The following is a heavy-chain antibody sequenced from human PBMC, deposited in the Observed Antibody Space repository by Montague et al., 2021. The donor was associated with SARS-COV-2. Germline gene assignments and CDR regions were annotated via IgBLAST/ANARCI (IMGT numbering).Heavy chain of an antibody. CDR1: GFSFSDYA. D-gene: IGHD3/OR15-3a*01. V-gene: IGHV3-23*03. Sequence: SLRLSCAATGFSFSDYAMNWVRQAPGTGLEWVSVFYGGGGGAHYVDSVEGRFTISRDDSKSTLYLQMNSLRGEDTAVYYCAKDRKDYRSGLTLWGFDYWGQGTLVTGSS. CDR2: FYGGGGGA. CDR3: AKDRKDYRSGLTLWGFDY. J-gene: IGHJ4*02.